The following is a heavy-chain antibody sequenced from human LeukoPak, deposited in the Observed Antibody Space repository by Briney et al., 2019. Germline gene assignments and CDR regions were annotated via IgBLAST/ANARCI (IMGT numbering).Heavy chain of an antibody. Sequence: PGGSLRLSCAASGFTFSSYAMTWVRQAPGKGLAWVSSISKSDGGTYYADSVKGRFTISRDNSKNTVYLHMDSLRVEDTAIYYCARGALIPDFRGQGTLVTVSS. CDR1: GFTFSSYA. V-gene: IGHV3-23*01. D-gene: IGHD2-21*01. CDR2: ISKSDGGT. CDR3: ARGALIPDF. J-gene: IGHJ4*02.